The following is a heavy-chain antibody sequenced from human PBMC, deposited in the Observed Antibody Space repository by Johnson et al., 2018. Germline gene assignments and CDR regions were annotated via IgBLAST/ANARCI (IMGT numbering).Heavy chain of an antibody. J-gene: IGHJ6*03. CDR2: IIPIFGTA. CDR3: ARGVGLSGYPRYPDNYYYYYRDV. CDR1: GGTFSSYA. V-gene: IGHV1-69*01. Sequence: QVQLVESGAEVKKPGSSVKVSCKASGGTFSSYAISWVRQAPGQGLEWMGGIIPIFGTANYAQKFQGRVTITGDESTSTAYMELSSLRSEDTAVYYCARGVGLSGYPRYPDNYYYYYRDVWGKGTTVTVSS. D-gene: IGHD3-3*01.